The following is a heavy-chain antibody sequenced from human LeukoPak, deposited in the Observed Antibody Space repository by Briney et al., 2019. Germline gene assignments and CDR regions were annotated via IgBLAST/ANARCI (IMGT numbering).Heavy chain of an antibody. J-gene: IGHJ1*01. CDR1: GGSFSGYY. CDR2: IHHSGST. CDR3: ASHRRAEYFQH. Sequence: SETLSLTCAVYGGSFSGYYWSWIRQPPGKGLECIGEIHHSGSTNYNPSLKSRVTISVDTSKNQFSLKLSSVTAADTAVYYCASHRRAEYFQHWGQGTLVTVSS. V-gene: IGHV4-34*01.